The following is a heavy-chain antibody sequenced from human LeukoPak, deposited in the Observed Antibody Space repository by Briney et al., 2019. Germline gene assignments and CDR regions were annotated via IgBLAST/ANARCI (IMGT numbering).Heavy chain of an antibody. CDR2: INPNSGGT. J-gene: IGHJ4*02. V-gene: IGHV1-2*02. CDR1: GYTFTGYY. Sequence: GASVKVSCKASGYTFTGYYMHWVRQAPGQGLEWMGWINPNSGGTNYAQKFQGRVTMTRNTSISTANMELSRLRSDDTAVYYCASHYCSSTSCLQEPFDYWGQGTLVTVSS. D-gene: IGHD2-2*01. CDR3: ASHYCSSTSCLQEPFDY.